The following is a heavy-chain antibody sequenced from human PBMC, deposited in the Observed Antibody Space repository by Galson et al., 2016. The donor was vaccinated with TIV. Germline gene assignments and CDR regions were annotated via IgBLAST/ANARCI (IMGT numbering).Heavy chain of an antibody. V-gene: IGHV3-21*06. J-gene: IGHJ4*02. Sequence: SLRLSCATSGFTFNKWRMNWVRQAPGRGLEWVSSISGDSTHTYYADSVKGRFTISGDSGKNSVYLQMSSLRVDDTAVYYCARDVVGATFDRWGQGTLVIVSS. CDR3: ARDVVGATFDR. CDR2: ISGDSTHT. D-gene: IGHD1-26*01. CDR1: GFTFNKWR.